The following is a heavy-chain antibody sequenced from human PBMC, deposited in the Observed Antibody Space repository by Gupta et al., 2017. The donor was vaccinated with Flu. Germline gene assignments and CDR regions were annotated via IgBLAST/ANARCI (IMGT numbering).Heavy chain of an antibody. V-gene: IGHV1-2*02. CDR1: GYTFTGYY. D-gene: IGHD2-2*01. CDR2: INPNSGGT. CDR3: ARAIVVVPAAIPRSVPPFDY. Sequence: VQLVQSGAEVKKPGASVKVSCKASGYTFTGYYMHWVRQAPGQGLEWMGWINPNSGGTNYAQKFQGRVTMTRDTSISTAYMELSRLRSDDTAVYYCARAIVVVPAAIPRSVPPFDYWGQGTLVTVSS. J-gene: IGHJ4*02.